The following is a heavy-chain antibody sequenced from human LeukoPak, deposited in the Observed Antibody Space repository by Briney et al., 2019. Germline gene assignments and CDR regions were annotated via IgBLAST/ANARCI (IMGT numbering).Heavy chain of an antibody. D-gene: IGHD1-7*01. V-gene: IGHV3-15*01. J-gene: IGHJ4*02. CDR3: AARTGTSDFDY. CDR2: IKSKPRGGAT. CDR1: GFTFSKAW. Sequence: GGSLRLSCAASGFTFSKAWMSWVRQAPGKGLEWVGRIKSKPRGGATDYAAPVKGTFIISRDDSKNTVYLQMNSLRTEDTAVYYCAARTGTSDFDYWGQGTLVTVSS.